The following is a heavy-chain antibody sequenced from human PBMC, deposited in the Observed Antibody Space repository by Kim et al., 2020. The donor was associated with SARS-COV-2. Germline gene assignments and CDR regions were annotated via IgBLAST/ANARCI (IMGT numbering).Heavy chain of an antibody. V-gene: IGHV1-46*01. CDR1: GYTFTSYY. CDR2: INPSGGST. D-gene: IGHD6-13*01. J-gene: IGHJ4*02. Sequence: ASVKVSCKASGYTFTSYYMHWVRQAPGQGLEWMGIINPSGGSTSYAQKFQGRVTMTRDTSTSTVYMELSSLRSEDTAVYYCARDPKKTPQNYIGSPPDIAAALVYRGQGTLVTVSS. CDR3: ARDPKKTPQNYIGSPPDIAAALVY.